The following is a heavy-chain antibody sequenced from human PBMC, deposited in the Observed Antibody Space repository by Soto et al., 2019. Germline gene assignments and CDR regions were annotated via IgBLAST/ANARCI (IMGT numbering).Heavy chain of an antibody. D-gene: IGHD3-16*01. Sequence: EVQLVQSGVEVKKPGDSLNISCQASGFSFATYSITWLRQVPGKGLEWMGIINPANSETVYSPSFLGQVIMSVDKSTKNVHLHWSSLKASDTAIYYCARRGVKNINSYRYYGLDVWGQGTTVTVSS. CDR1: GFSFATYS. CDR2: INPANSET. J-gene: IGHJ6*02. CDR3: ARRGVKNINSYRYYGLDV. V-gene: IGHV5-51*01.